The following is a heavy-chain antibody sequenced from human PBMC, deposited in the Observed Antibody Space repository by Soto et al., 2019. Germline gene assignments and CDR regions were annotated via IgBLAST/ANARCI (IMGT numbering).Heavy chain of an antibody. D-gene: IGHD1-1*01. CDR1: GGCISSSSYY. CDR3: AGWNDYFDY. V-gene: IGHV4-39*01. J-gene: IGHJ4*02. Sequence: SETLSLTCAVSGGCISSSSYYWGWIRQPPGKGLEWIGSIYYSGSTYYNPSLKSRVTISVDTSKNQFSLKLSSVTAADTAVYYCAGWNDYFDYWGQGTLVTVSS. CDR2: IYYSGST.